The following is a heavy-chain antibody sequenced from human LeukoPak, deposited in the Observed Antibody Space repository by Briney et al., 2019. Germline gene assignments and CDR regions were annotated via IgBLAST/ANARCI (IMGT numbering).Heavy chain of an antibody. CDR2: VSLGGLT. Sequence: PSGTLSLTCGVSGGSITSTNWWSWVRQPPGQGLEWIGEVSLGGLTNYKPSLSSRVIIALDTSKNQLYLNLNSVTAADTAVYYCSRENGAFSPFGYWGQGTLVTAPS. J-gene: IGHJ4*02. CDR1: GGSITSTNW. D-gene: IGHD2-8*01. CDR3: SRENGAFSPFGY. V-gene: IGHV4-4*02.